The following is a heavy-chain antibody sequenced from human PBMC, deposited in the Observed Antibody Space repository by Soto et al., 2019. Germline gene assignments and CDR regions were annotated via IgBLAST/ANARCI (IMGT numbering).Heavy chain of an antibody. CDR2: IYASGSP. CDR1: GGSVSVYY. V-gene: IGHV4-59*02. CDR3: ARGVGSSPPQY. Sequence: QVQLQESGPGQVKPSETLSLTCTISGGSVSVYYWSWTRQSTGQGLEWIGYIYASGSPYYNPSLRSRVTISADTSKNQISLKLTSPTAADTAVYYCARGVGSSPPQYWGRGTLVTVSS. J-gene: IGHJ4*02. D-gene: IGHD1-26*01.